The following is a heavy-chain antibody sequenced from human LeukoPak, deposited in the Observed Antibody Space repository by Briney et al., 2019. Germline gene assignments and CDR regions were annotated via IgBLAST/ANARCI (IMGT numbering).Heavy chain of an antibody. V-gene: IGHV4-4*02. D-gene: IGHD3-9*01. CDR2: IYHSGST. J-gene: IGHJ4*02. CDR1: GGSISSSNW. CDR3: VLRYFDCLFDY. Sequence: SGTLSLACAVSGGSISSSNWWSWVRQPPGKGLEWIGEIYHSGSTNYNPSLKSRVTISVDKSKNQFSLKLSSVTAADTAVYYCVLRYFDCLFDYWGQGTLVTVSS.